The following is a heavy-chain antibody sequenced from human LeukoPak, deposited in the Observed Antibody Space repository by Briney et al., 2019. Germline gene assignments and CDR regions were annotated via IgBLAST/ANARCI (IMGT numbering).Heavy chain of an antibody. Sequence: PGGSLRLSCAASGFTFSSYDMHWVRQAPGKGLEWVAVIWYDGSNKYYADSVKGRFTISRDNSKNTLYLQMNSLRAEDTAVYYCARDPLYYYDSSGYHYYGMDVWGQGTTVTVSS. V-gene: IGHV3-33*01. J-gene: IGHJ6*02. CDR3: ARDPLYYYDSSGYHYYGMDV. CDR1: GFTFSSYD. D-gene: IGHD3-22*01. CDR2: IWYDGSNK.